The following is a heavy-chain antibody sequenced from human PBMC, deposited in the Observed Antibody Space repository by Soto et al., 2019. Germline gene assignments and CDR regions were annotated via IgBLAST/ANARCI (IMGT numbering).Heavy chain of an antibody. CDR1: GGSFSGYY. Sequence: QVQLQQWGAGPLRPLETLSLTCGVSGGSFSGYYWAWIRQSPGKGLEWIGEINDRGSINYNPSLKSRLSISVDTSKNHYSLNLRSVPAADTAVYYCARESHDILTGPPWVWYFDLWGRGTLVTVSS. J-gene: IGHJ2*01. CDR2: INDRGSI. D-gene: IGHD3-9*01. CDR3: ARESHDILTGPPWVWYFDL. V-gene: IGHV4-34*01.